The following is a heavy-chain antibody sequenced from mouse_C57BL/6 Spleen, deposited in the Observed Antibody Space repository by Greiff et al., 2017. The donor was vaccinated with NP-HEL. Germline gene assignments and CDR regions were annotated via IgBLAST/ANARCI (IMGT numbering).Heavy chain of an antibody. V-gene: IGHV1-59*01. CDR1: GYTFTSYW. CDR2: IDPSDSYT. D-gene: IGHD1-2*01. Sequence: VQLQQPGAELVRPGTSVKLSCKASGYTFTSYWMHWVKQRPGQGLEWIGVIDPSDSYTNYNQKFKGKATLTVDTSSSTAYMQLSSLTSEDSAVYYCARHGLDYWGQGTTLTVSS. J-gene: IGHJ2*01. CDR3: ARHGLDY.